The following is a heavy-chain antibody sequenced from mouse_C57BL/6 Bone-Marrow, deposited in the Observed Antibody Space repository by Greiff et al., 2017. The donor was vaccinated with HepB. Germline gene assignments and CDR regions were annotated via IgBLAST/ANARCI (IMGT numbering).Heavy chain of an antibody. D-gene: IGHD1-1*01. CDR1: GYSITSGYY. Sequence: EVHLVESGPGLVKPSQSLSLTCSVTGYSITSGYYWNWIRQFPGNKLEWMGYISYDGSNNYNPSLKNRISITRDTSKNQFFLKLNSVTTEDTATYYCARDRFVYYYGSSYWYFDVWGTGTTVTVSS. V-gene: IGHV3-6*01. CDR2: ISYDGSN. J-gene: IGHJ1*03. CDR3: ARDRFVYYYGSSYWYFDV.